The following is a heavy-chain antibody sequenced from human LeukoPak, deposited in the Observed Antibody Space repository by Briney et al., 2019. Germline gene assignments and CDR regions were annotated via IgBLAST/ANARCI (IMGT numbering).Heavy chain of an antibody. CDR3: ARRRVGDLTVGSDTWFDP. J-gene: IGHJ5*02. V-gene: IGHV4-61*05. Sequence: SETLSLTCTVSGGSISSSVYYWGWIRQPPGKGLEWIGYISDSGCTNYNPSLQSRVTISVDTSKNQFSLKLSSVTASDTAVYYCARRRVGDLTVGSDTWFDPWGQGALVTVSS. CDR2: ISDSGCT. D-gene: IGHD1-14*01. CDR1: GGSISSSVYY.